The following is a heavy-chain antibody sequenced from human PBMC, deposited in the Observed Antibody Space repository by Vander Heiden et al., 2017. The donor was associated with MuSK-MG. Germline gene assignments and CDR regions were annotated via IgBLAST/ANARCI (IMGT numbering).Heavy chain of an antibody. CDR2: IIGSGGTT. V-gene: IGHV3-23*01. CDR3: ARRPVAAAGTRFDN. D-gene: IGHD6-13*01. Sequence: EVQLLESGGGLIQAGGSLRPSCPASGITFSSSAMSWGRQDPGKGLEWVSAIIGSGGTTYYADPVKGRLTISRDNSKNRLYLQMNSLRAEDTAVYYCARRPVAAAGTRFDNWGQGTLVTVSS. J-gene: IGHJ4*02. CDR1: GITFSSSA.